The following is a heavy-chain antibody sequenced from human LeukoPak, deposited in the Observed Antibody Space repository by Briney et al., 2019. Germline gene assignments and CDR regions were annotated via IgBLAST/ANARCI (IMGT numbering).Heavy chain of an antibody. V-gene: IGHV4-34*01. CDR1: GGSFSGYY. D-gene: IGHD6-19*01. CDR3: ATQQNSNIAVADAGVWFDP. Sequence: PSETLSLTCAVYGGSFSGYYWSWIRQPPGKGLEWIGEINHSGSTNYNPSLKSRVTISVDTSKNQFSLTLRSVTAADTAVYYCATQQNSNIAVADAGVWFDPWGQGTLVTVSS. CDR2: INHSGST. J-gene: IGHJ5*02.